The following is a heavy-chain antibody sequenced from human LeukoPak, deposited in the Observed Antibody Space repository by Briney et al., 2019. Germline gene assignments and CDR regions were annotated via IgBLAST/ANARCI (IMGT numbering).Heavy chain of an antibody. Sequence: GGTLGLSCAASGFTFSNYGLSWVRQAPGKGLEWVSDISGSGDSTYYADSVKGRLTISSDNPSKTLFLQMSSLPAEDTALYFCARRSGFYDSSGYYYRYYYYMDVWGKGTTVTVSS. V-gene: IGHV3-23*01. J-gene: IGHJ6*03. CDR2: ISGSGDST. CDR3: ARRSGFYDSSGYYYRYYYYMDV. D-gene: IGHD3-22*01. CDR1: GFTFSNYG.